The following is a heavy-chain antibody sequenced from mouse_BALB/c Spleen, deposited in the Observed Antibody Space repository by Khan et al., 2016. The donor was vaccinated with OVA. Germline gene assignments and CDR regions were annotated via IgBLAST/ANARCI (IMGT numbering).Heavy chain of an antibody. CDR1: GYTFTTYW. CDR2: INPTSGYT. V-gene: IGHV1-7*01. J-gene: IGHJ2*01. CDR3: TRDRIDY. Sequence: QVQLQQSGAELAKPGASVKMSCKASGYTFTTYWMHWVKQRPGQGLEWIGYINPTSGYTDYNEKFKDRAILSADKSSSTAYMQLSSLTSEDSAVYYCTRDRIDYWGKGTTLTVSS.